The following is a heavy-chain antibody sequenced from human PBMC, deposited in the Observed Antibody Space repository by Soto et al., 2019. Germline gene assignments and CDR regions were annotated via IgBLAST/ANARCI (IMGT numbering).Heavy chain of an antibody. CDR2: TYYRSKWYN. J-gene: IGHJ6*02. CDR3: ARGRYSSSWYRNYYYGMDV. V-gene: IGHV6-1*01. CDR1: GDSVSSNSSG. Sequence: TLSLTCAISGDSVSSNSSGWNWIRRSPSRGLEWLGRTYYRSKWYNDYAVSVKSRITINPDTSKNQFSLQLNSVTPEDTAVYYCARGRYSSSWYRNYYYGMDVWGQGTTVTVSS. D-gene: IGHD6-13*01.